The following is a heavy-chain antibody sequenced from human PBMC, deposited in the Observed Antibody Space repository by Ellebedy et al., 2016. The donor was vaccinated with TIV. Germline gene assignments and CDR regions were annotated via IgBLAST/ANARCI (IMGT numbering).Heavy chain of an antibody. J-gene: IGHJ6*02. CDR2: MSGGSVVA. V-gene: IGHV3-23*01. D-gene: IGHD2-15*01. CDR3: GGSDV. CDR1: GFTFTTSG. Sequence: PGGSLRLSCVASGFTFTTSGMSWVRQAPGKGLEWVSGMSGGSVVAYYADSVKGRFTFSRGNSKNTVYLQMNSLRIDDTAVYYCGGSDVWGQGTTVTVSS.